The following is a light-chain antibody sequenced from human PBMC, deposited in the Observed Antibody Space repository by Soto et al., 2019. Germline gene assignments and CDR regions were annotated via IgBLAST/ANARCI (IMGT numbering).Light chain of an antibody. J-gene: IGKJ2*01. CDR1: QDINKF. Sequence: IQLTQSPSSLSASVGDRVTVTCRASQDINKFLAWFQQKPGTAPNLLIFSASTLQSAVPSRFSGGGSGTDFTLTIDSLQPEDFATYYCQQLKTYPYTFGQGTKLEIK. V-gene: IGKV1-9*01. CDR2: SAS. CDR3: QQLKTYPYT.